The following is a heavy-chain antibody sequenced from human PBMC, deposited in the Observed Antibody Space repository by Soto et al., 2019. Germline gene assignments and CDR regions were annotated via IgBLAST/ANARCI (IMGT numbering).Heavy chain of an antibody. Sequence: PSETLSLICAVSGGSISSGGYSWSWIRQPPGKGLEWIGYIYHSGSTYYNPSLKSRVTISVDRSKNQFSLKLSSVTAADTAVYYCARGECSGGSCYTNPPPFDYWGQGTLVTVSS. CDR1: GGSISSGGYS. CDR2: IYHSGST. J-gene: IGHJ4*02. CDR3: ARGECSGGSCYTNPPPFDY. D-gene: IGHD2-15*01. V-gene: IGHV4-30-2*01.